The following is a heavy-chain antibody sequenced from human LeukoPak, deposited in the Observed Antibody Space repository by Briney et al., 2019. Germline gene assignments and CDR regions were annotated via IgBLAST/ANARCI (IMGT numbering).Heavy chain of an antibody. CDR2: IYYSGST. D-gene: IGHD3-22*01. Sequence: PSETLSLTCTVSGGSISTYYWSWIRQPPGKGLEWIGYIYYSGSTSYNPSLKSRVTISVDTSKNQFSLKLNFVTAADTAVYYCARDASYYYDSSDEWYFDLWARGTLVTVSS. V-gene: IGHV4-59*01. CDR3: ARDASYYYDSSDEWYFDL. J-gene: IGHJ2*01. CDR1: GGSISTYY.